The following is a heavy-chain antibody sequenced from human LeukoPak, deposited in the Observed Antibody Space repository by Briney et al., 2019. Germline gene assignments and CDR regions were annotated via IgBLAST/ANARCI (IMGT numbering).Heavy chain of an antibody. J-gene: IGHJ4*02. V-gene: IGHV1-8*01. CDR3: ARGFMGITTYYFDY. CDR2: MNPNSGNT. CDR1: GYTFTSYD. D-gene: IGHD3-3*01. Sequence: GASVKVSCKASGYTFTSYDINWVRQATGQGLEWMGWMNPNSGNTGYAQKFQGRGTMTRNTSISTAYMELSSLRSEDTAVYYCARGFMGITTYYFDYWRQGPLVTVST.